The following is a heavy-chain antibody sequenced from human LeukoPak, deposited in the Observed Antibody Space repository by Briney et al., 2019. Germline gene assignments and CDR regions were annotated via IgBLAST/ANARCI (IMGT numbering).Heavy chain of an antibody. V-gene: IGHV1-18*01. J-gene: IGHJ4*02. CDR3: ARTWGIAAAGPLDY. CDR2: ISAYNGNT. CDR1: GYTFTSYG. Sequence: ASVTVSCKASGYTFTSYGISWVRQAPGQGLEWMGWISAYNGNTNYAQKLQGRVTMTTDTSTSTAYMELRSLRSDDTAVYYCARTWGIAAAGPLDYWGQGTLVTVSS. D-gene: IGHD6-13*01.